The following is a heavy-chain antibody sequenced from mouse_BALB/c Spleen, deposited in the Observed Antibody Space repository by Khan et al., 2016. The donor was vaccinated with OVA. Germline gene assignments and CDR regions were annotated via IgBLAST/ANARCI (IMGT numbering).Heavy chain of an antibody. CDR1: GFNIKDYY. Sequence: VQLQQSGTVLVRPGALVRLSCTAFGFNIKDYYIHWVKQRPDQALEWIGWIDPDNGNTMYDPNFQGKANISADTSSNTAYLQLSSLTSEDTAVYYCPRSHLLYFDYWGQGATLTVSS. V-gene: IGHV14-1*02. CDR2: IDPDNGNT. J-gene: IGHJ2*01. CDR3: PRSHLLYFDY.